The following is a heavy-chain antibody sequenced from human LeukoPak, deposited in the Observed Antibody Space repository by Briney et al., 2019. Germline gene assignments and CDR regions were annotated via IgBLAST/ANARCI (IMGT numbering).Heavy chain of an antibody. CDR2: ISAYNGNT. V-gene: IGHV1-18*01. CDR3: ASETFYYYGSGSYYRQIDY. J-gene: IGHJ4*02. D-gene: IGHD3-10*01. Sequence: ASVKVSCKASGYTFTSYGISWVRQAPGQGLEWMGWISAYNGNTNYAQKFQGRVTITADKSTSTAYMELSSLRSEDTAVYYCASETFYYYGSGSYYRQIDYWGQGTLVTVSS. CDR1: GYTFTSYG.